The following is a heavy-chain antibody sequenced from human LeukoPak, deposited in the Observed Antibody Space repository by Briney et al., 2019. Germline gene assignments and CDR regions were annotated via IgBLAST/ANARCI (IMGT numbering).Heavy chain of an antibody. Sequence: ASVKVSCKASGGTFSSYANSWVRQAPGQGLEWMGRIIPILGIANYAQKFQGRVTITADKSTSTAYMELSSLRSEDTAVYYCARGTTVTTSNYYYYGMDVWGQGTTVTVSS. CDR3: ARGTTVTTSNYYYYGMDV. D-gene: IGHD4-11*01. CDR1: GGTFSSYA. CDR2: IIPILGIA. J-gene: IGHJ6*02. V-gene: IGHV1-69*04.